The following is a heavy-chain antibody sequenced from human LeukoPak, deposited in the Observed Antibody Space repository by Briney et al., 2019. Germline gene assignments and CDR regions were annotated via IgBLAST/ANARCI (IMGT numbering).Heavy chain of an antibody. D-gene: IGHD2-21*02. CDR3: ARLVTHLKKTPMGNFDY. V-gene: IGHV4-59*05. J-gene: IGHJ4*02. Sequence: SETLSLTCTVSGGSISSYYWSWIRQPPGKGLEWIGSIYYSGSTYYNPSLKSRVTISVDTSKNQFSLKLSSVTAADTAVYYCARLVTHLKKTPMGNFDYWGQGTLVTVSS. CDR1: GGSISSYY. CDR2: IYYSGST.